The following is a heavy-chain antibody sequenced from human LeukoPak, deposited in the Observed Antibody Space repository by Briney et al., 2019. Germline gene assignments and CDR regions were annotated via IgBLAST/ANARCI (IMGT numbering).Heavy chain of an antibody. Sequence: GASVKVSCKASGGTFSSYAISWVRQAPGQGLEWMGRIIPILGIANYAQKFQGRVTITADKSTSTAYMELSSLRSEDTAVYYCAVMRGVKYYYYGMDVWGQGTTVTVSS. J-gene: IGHJ6*02. V-gene: IGHV1-69*04. CDR3: AVMRGVKYYYYGMDV. CDR2: IIPILGIA. D-gene: IGHD3-16*01. CDR1: GGTFSSYA.